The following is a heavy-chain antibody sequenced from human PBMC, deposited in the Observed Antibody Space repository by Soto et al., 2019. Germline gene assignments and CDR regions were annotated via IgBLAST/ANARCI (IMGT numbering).Heavy chain of an antibody. Sequence: PSETLSLTCTVSGGSISSYYWSWIRQPPGKGLEWIGYIYYSGSTNYNPSLKSRVTISVDTSKNQFSLKLSSVTAADTAVYYCARASTPIGWFDPWGQGTLVTV. D-gene: IGHD3-10*01. CDR1: GGSISSYY. CDR2: IYYSGST. J-gene: IGHJ5*02. CDR3: ARASTPIGWFDP. V-gene: IGHV4-59*01.